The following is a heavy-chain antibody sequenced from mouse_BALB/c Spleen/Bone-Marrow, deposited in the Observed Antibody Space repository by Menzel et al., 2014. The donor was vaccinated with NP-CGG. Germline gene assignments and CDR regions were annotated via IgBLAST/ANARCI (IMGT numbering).Heavy chain of an antibody. CDR3: ARGIDYYAMDY. CDR1: GYTFSSYW. J-gene: IGHJ4*01. Sequence: VQLQQSGAELMKPGASVKISCKATGYTFSSYWIEWVKQRPGHGLEWIGEILPGSGSTNYNEKFKGKATFTADTSSNTAYRQLSSLTSEDSAVYYCARGIDYYAMDYWGQGTSVTVSS. V-gene: IGHV1-9*01. CDR2: ILPGSGST.